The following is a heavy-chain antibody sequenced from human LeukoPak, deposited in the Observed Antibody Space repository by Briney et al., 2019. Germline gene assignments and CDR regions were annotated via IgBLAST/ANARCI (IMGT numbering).Heavy chain of an antibody. D-gene: IGHD3-10*01. J-gene: IGHJ4*02. CDR2: ISAYNGNT. Sequence: ASVKVSCKASGYTFTNYGISWVRQAPGQGLEWMGWISAYNGNTDYAQKPQGRVTMTTDTSTSTAYMELRSLRSDDTAVYYCARDLITMVRGVISDYWGQGTLVTVSS. CDR3: ARDLITMVRGVISDY. V-gene: IGHV1-18*01. CDR1: GYTFTNYG.